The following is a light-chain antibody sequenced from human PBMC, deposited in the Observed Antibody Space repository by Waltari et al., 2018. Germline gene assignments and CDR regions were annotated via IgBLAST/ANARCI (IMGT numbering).Light chain of an antibody. CDR2: GAS. CDR1: QSIRNW. CDR3: QRYETSPRT. J-gene: IGKJ1*01. V-gene: IGKV1-5*03. Sequence: DIQMTQSPSTLSASVGDRVIITCRASQSIRNWLAWYQQKPGKAPKPLIHGASVLGTGVPSRFSGSGSETEFNLTIGGLQPDDFASYFCQRYETSPRTFGPGTKVGVK.